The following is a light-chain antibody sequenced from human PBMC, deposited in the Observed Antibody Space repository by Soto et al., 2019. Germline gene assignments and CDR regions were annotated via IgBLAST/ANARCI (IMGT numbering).Light chain of an antibody. CDR2: STS. CDR1: QSLSTDD. J-gene: IGKJ2*02. V-gene: IGKV3-20*01. Sequence: EVVLTQSPGTLSLSPGETATLSCRASQSLSTDDFAWYQQKPGQAPRLLIYSTSRRTNGVPDRFSASGSGTDFTLTISRLEPEDFAMYYCQKYDNLPCTFGQGTKLEIK. CDR3: QKYDNLPCT.